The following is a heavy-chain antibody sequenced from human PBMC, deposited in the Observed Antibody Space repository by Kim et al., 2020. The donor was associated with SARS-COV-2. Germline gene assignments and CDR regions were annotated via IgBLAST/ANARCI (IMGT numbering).Heavy chain of an antibody. CDR1: GGSISTSNW. V-gene: IGHV4-4*02. D-gene: IGHD6-13*01. CDR2: IYHSGTT. CDR3: TRTVAAVWGQYYYYGMDV. Sequence: SETLSLTCVVSGGSISTSNWWSWVRQSPEKGLEWIGDIYHSGTTNYNSALKSRVTISVDNSKNQFSLKLRSVTAADTAVYYCTRTVAAVWGQYYYYGMDVGGQGTTVTVSS. J-gene: IGHJ6*02.